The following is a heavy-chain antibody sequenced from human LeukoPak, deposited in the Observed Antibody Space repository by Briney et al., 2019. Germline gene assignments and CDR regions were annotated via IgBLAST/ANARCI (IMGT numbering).Heavy chain of an antibody. D-gene: IGHD3-22*01. V-gene: IGHV1-8*01. CDR2: MNPNSGNT. CDR1: RYTFTSYD. Sequence: GASVKVSCKASRYTFTSYDINWVRQATGQGLEWMGWMNPNSGNTAYAQKFQGRVTMTTDTSTSTAYMELRSLRSDDTAVYYCAKLMDEWYYYDSSAYAFDIWGQGTMVTVSS. CDR3: AKLMDEWYYYDSSAYAFDI. J-gene: IGHJ3*02.